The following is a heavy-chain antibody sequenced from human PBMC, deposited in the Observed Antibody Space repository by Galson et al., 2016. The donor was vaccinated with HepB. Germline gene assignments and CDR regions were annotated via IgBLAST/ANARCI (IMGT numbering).Heavy chain of an antibody. J-gene: IGHJ4*02. CDR1: GYNFTSYW. Sequence: QSGAEVKKPGESLRVSCKGSGYNFTSYWINWVRQEPGKGLEWVGRADPDDSHSNYNPSIQGHVTISADKSTTTAYLQWSSLKASDTAMYYCARLSSTYFDYWGQGTLVTVSS. CDR3: ARLSSTYFDY. CDR2: ADPDDSHS. V-gene: IGHV5-10-1*01.